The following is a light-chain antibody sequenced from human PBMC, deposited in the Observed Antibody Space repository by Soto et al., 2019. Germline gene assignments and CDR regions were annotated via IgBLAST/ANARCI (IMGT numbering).Light chain of an antibody. CDR1: RSVTTS. Sequence: DIVMTQSPATLSVSPGEITTLSCRASRSVTTSLAWYQQKPGQAPRLLIYGASTRATGIPARFSGSGSGTDFTLTISSLQSEDFAVYYCQQYDKWPQFTFGKGTEVEMK. CDR2: GAS. V-gene: IGKV3-15*01. J-gene: IGKJ2*01. CDR3: QQYDKWPQFT.